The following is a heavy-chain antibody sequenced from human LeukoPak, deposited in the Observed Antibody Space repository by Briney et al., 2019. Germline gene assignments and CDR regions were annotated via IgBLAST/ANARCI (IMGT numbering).Heavy chain of an antibody. Sequence: PSETLSLTCTASGGSIISSDYHWGWVRQPPGKGLEWIGTISYSGNTDYNPSLRSRVTISVDTSNNQFSLRLGSVTAADTAIYHCARHCCSAPSKRVFDIWGQGTMVTVSS. CDR1: GGSIISSDYH. J-gene: IGHJ3*02. CDR2: ISYSGNT. D-gene: IGHD2-15*01. V-gene: IGHV4-39*01. CDR3: ARHCCSAPSKRVFDI.